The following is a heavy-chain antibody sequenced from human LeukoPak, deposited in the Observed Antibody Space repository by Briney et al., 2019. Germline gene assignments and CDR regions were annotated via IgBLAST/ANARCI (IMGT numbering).Heavy chain of an antibody. Sequence: ASETLSLTCSVSGGSVSSSYYYWGWIRQHPGKGLEWIGRIHYSGSTYYNPSLKSRVSTSVDTSKNQFSLKLNSVTAADTAVYYCARLTYGSGTYYPDYWGQGTLVTVSS. CDR1: GGSVSSSYYY. CDR2: IHYSGST. V-gene: IGHV4-39*01. D-gene: IGHD3-10*01. CDR3: ARLTYGSGTYYPDY. J-gene: IGHJ4*02.